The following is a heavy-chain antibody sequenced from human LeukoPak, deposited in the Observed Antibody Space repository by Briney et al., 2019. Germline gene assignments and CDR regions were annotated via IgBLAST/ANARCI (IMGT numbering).Heavy chain of an antibody. D-gene: IGHD3-22*01. V-gene: IGHV4-38-2*02. CDR1: GYSISSGYF. J-gene: IGHJ4*02. CDR2: IYHSGST. CDR3: ARLPYYYDSSGYYYVIFDY. Sequence: SETLSLTCTVSGYSISSGYFWGWIRQPPGKGLECIGTIYHSGSTNYNPSLKSRVTISVDTSKNQFSLKLSSVTAADTAVYYCARLPYYYDSSGYYYVIFDYWGQGTLVTVSS.